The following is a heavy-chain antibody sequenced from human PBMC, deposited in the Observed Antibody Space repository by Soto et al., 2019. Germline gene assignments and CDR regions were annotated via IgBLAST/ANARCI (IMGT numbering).Heavy chain of an antibody. CDR1: GFSLSADGVS. CDR2: IYWNDDK. CDR3: AFKSHYADFRS. D-gene: IGHD4-17*01. J-gene: IGHJ4*02. V-gene: IGHV2-5*01. Sequence: QITLKESGPTLVKPTETLTLTCAFSGFSLSADGVSVGWIRQPPGKALEWVALIYWNDDKRYSPSLRYRLTIAKGTSKNQVVLTMTNMDPVDTGTYYCAFKSHYADFRSWGQGILVTVSS.